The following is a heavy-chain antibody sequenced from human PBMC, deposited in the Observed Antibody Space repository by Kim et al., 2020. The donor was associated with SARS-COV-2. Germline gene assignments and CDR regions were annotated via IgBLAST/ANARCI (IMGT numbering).Heavy chain of an antibody. D-gene: IGHD4-17*01. CDR1: GGTFSSYA. V-gene: IGHV1-69*13. CDR2: IIPIFGTA. Sequence: SVKVSCKASGGTFSSYAISWVRQAPGQGLEWMGGIIPIFGTANYAQKFQGRVTITADESTSTAYMELSSLRSEDTAVYYCASMGYGGPYYGMDVWGQGTTVTVSS. CDR3: ASMGYGGPYYGMDV. J-gene: IGHJ6*02.